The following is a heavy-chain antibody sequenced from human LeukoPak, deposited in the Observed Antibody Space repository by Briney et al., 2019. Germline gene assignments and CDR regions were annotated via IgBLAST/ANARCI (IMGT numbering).Heavy chain of an antibody. CDR1: GGSITSYS. CDR3: ARQQLKTMASFDS. V-gene: IGHV4-4*07. J-gene: IGHJ4*02. Sequence: PSETLSLTCTVSGGSITSYSWSWIRLPAGEGLEWIGRINPSGSTDYNTSLKSRLTMSLDTSKNHFSLNLNSVTAADTAVYYCARQQLKTMASFDSWGQGTLVTVSS. D-gene: IGHD4/OR15-4a*01. CDR2: INPSGST.